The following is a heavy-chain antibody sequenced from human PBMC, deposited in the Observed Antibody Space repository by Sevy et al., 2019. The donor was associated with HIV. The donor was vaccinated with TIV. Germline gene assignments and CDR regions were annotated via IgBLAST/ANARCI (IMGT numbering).Heavy chain of an antibody. D-gene: IGHD3-10*01. Sequence: ASVKVSCKVSGYTLTELSMHWVRQAPGKGLEWMGGFDPEDGETIYAQKFQGRVTMTEDTSTDTAYMELSRLRSEETAVYYCAAGPYYYGSGSYYNEGWFDPWGQGTLVTVSS. CDR2: FDPEDGET. V-gene: IGHV1-24*01. J-gene: IGHJ5*02. CDR3: AAGPYYYGSGSYYNEGWFDP. CDR1: GYTLTELS.